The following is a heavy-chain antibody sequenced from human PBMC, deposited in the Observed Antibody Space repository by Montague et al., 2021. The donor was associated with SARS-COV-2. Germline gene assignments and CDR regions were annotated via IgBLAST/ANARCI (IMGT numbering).Heavy chain of an antibody. CDR2: ITHGVST. Sequence: SDTLSLTYAVYGGSLSGFYWTWIRQAPGKGLEWVGEITHGVSTSYSPALKSRLTISLDTSKNQFSLKLDSVTAADTATYYCARSHDYRGNDYFDSWGQGALVIVSS. V-gene: IGHV4-34*01. D-gene: IGHD4-23*01. J-gene: IGHJ4*02. CDR3: ARSHDYRGNDYFDS. CDR1: GGSLSGFY.